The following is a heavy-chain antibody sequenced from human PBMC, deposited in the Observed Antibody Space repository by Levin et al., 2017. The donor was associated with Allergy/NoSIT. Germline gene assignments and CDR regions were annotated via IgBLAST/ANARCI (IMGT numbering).Heavy chain of an antibody. J-gene: IGHJ4*02. V-gene: IGHV3-7*04. D-gene: IGHD2-21*02. CDR3: ARGGVTTITLDY. CDR2: IKQEGGGL. Sequence: GGSLRLSCAASGFTLDDYWMNWVRQAPGKGLEWVASIKQEGGGLHYVDSVKGRFTLSRDNAKNSLYLQMNSLRAEDTAVYYCARGGVTTITLDYWGPGTLLTVSS. CDR1: GFTLDDYW.